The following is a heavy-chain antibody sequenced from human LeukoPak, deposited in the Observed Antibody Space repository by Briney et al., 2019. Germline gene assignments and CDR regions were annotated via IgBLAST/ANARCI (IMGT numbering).Heavy chain of an antibody. V-gene: IGHV3-21*01. Sequence: GGSLRLSCAASGFSLSSYSMNWVRQSPGGGLEWVSSISTSSSYIYDADSVKGRFTISRDNAKNSLYLEMNSLRADDTAMYYCTRAPGTGPLTVRWSGPFDIWGQGTTVTVSS. CDR3: TRAPGTGPLTVRWSGPFDI. CDR2: ISTSSSYI. J-gene: IGHJ3*02. CDR1: GFSLSSYS. D-gene: IGHD3-3*01.